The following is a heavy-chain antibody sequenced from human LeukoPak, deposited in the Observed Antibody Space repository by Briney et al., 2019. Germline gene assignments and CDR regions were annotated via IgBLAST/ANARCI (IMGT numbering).Heavy chain of an antibody. V-gene: IGHV3-23*01. D-gene: IGHD3-10*01. J-gene: IGHJ4*02. CDR2: VSGGGRTT. Sequence: GGSLRLSCAASGLTFSNFAMSWVRQAPGKGLEWASAVSGGGRTTFYADSVKGRFIISRDDSKNTLFLQMNSLRAEDTAVYYCAKGGIALVRGSFDYWGQGTLVTVSS. CDR3: AKGGIALVRGSFDY. CDR1: GLTFSNFA.